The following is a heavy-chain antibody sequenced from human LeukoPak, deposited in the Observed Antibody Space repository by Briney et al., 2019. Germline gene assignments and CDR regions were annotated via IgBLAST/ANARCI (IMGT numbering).Heavy chain of an antibody. V-gene: IGHV4-59*01. J-gene: IGHJ5*02. CDR3: ARAYGPFDP. CDR1: GGSISSYY. Sequence: PSESLSLTCPVSGGSISSYYWSWIRQPPGKGLEWIGYIYYSGSTNYNPSLKSRVTISVDTSKNQFSLKLSSVTAADTAVYYGARAYGPFDPWGQGTLVTVSS. D-gene: IGHD3-10*01. CDR2: IYYSGST.